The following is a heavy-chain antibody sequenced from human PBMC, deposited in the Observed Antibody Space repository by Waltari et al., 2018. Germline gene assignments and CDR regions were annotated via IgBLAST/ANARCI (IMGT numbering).Heavy chain of an antibody. V-gene: IGHV3-48*04. CDR3: ARGGRIAAAGFDY. J-gene: IGHJ4*02. Sequence: EVQLLESGGGLVQPGGSLRLSCAASGFTFSSYAMSWVRQAPGKGLEWVSYISMSSSTIYYADSVKGRFTISRDNAKNSLYLQMNSLRAEDTAVYYCARGGRIAAAGFDYWGQGTLVTVSS. D-gene: IGHD6-13*01. CDR1: GFTFSSYA. CDR2: ISMSSSTI.